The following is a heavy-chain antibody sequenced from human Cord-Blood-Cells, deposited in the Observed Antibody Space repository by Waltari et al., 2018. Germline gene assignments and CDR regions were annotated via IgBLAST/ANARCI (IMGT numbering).Heavy chain of an antibody. CDR1: GFTFSRSW. CDR3: ARGRSSFFDY. CDR2: IKQDGSEK. V-gene: IGHV3-7*01. D-gene: IGHD6-6*01. J-gene: IGHJ4*02. Sequence: EVPLVESGGGLVQPGGSLRLHCAASGFTFSRSWMSWVRQAPGKGLEWVANIKQDGSEKYYVDSVKGRFTISRDNAKNSLYLQMNSLRAEDTAVYYCARGRSSFFDYWGQGTLVTVSS.